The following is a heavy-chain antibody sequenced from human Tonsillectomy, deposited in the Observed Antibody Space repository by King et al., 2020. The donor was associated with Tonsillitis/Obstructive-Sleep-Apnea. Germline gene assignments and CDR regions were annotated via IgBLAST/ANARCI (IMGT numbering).Heavy chain of an antibody. CDR1: GVSISSYY. V-gene: IGHV4-59*08. CDR3: ARHSGEARWFDP. CDR2: MYYSVSS. D-gene: IGHD1-1*01. Sequence: VQLQESGPGLVKPSETLSLTCTVSGVSISSYYWSWIRQPPGKGLEWIAYMYYSVSSNYNPSLKSRVTISVDTSKNQFSLKLSSVTAADTAVYYCARHSGEARWFDPWGQGTLVTVSS. J-gene: IGHJ5*02.